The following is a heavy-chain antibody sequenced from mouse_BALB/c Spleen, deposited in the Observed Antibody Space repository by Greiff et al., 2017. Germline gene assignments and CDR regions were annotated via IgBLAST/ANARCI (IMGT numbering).Heavy chain of an antibody. Sequence: VQLKESGAELVRPGTSVKVSCKASGYAFTNYLIEWVKQRPGQGLEWIGVINPGSGGTNYNEKFKGKATLTADKSSSTAYMQLSSLTSDDSAVYFCARGGRVFYAMDYWGQGTSVTVSS. CDR2: INPGSGGT. CDR1: GYAFTNYL. J-gene: IGHJ4*01. V-gene: IGHV1-54*01. CDR3: ARGGRVFYAMDY.